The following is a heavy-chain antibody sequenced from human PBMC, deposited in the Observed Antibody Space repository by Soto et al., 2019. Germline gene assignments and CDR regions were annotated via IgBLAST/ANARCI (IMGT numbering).Heavy chain of an antibody. D-gene: IGHD3-10*01. V-gene: IGHV3-30*18. CDR3: AKDYGSGMDDAIDI. Sequence: PGGSLRLACAASGFTFSSYGMHWVRQAPGKGLEWVAVISYDGSNKYYADSVKGRFTISRDNSKNTLYLQMNSLRAEDMAVYYCAKDYGSGMDDAIDIWGQGTMVTVSS. CDR2: ISYDGSNK. J-gene: IGHJ3*02. CDR1: GFTFSSYG.